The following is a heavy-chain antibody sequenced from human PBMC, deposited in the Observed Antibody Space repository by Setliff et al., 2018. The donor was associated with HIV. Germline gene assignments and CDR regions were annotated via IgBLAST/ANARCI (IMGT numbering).Heavy chain of an antibody. CDR3: ARAFEGYCSGGSCHWFDS. Sequence: PSETLSLTCAVYGWSLSDSDWSWIRQTPRKGLEWIGEINHSGRTNYNPSLKSRVIISRDTSKNQFSLRLTSTSVAATGFYYCARAFEGYCSGGSCHWFDSWGQGTLVTVS. J-gene: IGHJ5*01. CDR2: INHSGRT. V-gene: IGHV4-34*01. D-gene: IGHD2-15*01. CDR1: GWSLSDSD.